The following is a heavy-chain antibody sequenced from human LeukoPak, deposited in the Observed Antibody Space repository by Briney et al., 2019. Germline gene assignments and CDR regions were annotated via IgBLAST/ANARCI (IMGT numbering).Heavy chain of an antibody. CDR2: ISHSGYST. Sequence: GGSLRLSCAASGFTFSSYAMSWVRQAPGKGLEWVSTISHSGYSTYYADSVKGRFTISRDSSKNTLYLQMNSLRADDTAVYYCAKIMAQYCSGGSCNEIDYWGQGTLVTVSS. D-gene: IGHD2-15*01. J-gene: IGHJ4*02. CDR3: AKIMAQYCSGGSCNEIDY. CDR1: GFTFSSYA. V-gene: IGHV3-23*01.